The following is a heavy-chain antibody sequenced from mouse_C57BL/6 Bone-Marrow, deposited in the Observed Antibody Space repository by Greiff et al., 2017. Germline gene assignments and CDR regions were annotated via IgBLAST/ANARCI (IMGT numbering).Heavy chain of an antibody. D-gene: IGHD2-2*01. CDR1: GYTFTSYW. CDR2: IYPGSCST. J-gene: IGHJ2*01. Sequence: LQQPEASVKMSCKASGYTFTSYWITWVKQRPGQGLAWIGDIYPGSCSTNYNEKFKSKATLTVDTSSSTAYMQLSSLTSEDSAVYYCARVLYGYGRHWGLRTTLPASS. V-gene: IGHV1-55*01. CDR3: ARVLYGYGRH.